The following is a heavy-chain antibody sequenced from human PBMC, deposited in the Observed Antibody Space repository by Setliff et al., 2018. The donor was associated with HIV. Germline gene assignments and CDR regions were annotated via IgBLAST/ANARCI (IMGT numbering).Heavy chain of an antibody. CDR1: GGTFSSFA. V-gene: IGHV1-69*05. J-gene: IGHJ6*03. Sequence: SLKVSCKASGGTFSSFAISWVRQAPGQGLEWMGGIIPIFGTTNYAQKFQGGVTITTDESTTTAYMELRSLRSEDTAVYYCAREPYYGSGSYLPTEYYYYYMDVWDKGTTVTVSS. CDR3: AREPYYGSGSYLPTEYYYYYMDV. CDR2: IIPIFGTT. D-gene: IGHD3-10*01.